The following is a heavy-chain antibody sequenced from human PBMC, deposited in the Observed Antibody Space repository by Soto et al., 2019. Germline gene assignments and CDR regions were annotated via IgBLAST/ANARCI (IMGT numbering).Heavy chain of an antibody. CDR2: IYYSGST. V-gene: IGHV4-39*01. CDR3: ARHVLTGYSSSWSPYYFDY. CDR1: GGSISSSSYY. Sequence: QLQLQESGPGLVKPSETLSLTCTVSGGSISSSSYYWGWIRQPPGKGLEWIGSIYYSGSTYYNPYLKSRVTISVDTSKNQFSLKLSSVTAADTAVYYCARHVLTGYSSSWSPYYFDYWGQGTLVTVSS. J-gene: IGHJ4*02. D-gene: IGHD6-13*01.